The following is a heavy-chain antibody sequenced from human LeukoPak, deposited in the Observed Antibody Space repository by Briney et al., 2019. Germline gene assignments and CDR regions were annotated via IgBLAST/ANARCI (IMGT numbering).Heavy chain of an antibody. V-gene: IGHV3-23*01. Sequence: PGGSLRLSCVASGFTFSSDYMNWVRQAPGKGLEWVSSISTSGTTSYYADSVKGRFTISRDNSRNTLYLQMNSLGLEDTAIYFCATGLAHYWGQGTMITVST. J-gene: IGHJ4*02. CDR3: ATGLAHY. CDR2: ISTSGTTS. CDR1: GFTFSSDY.